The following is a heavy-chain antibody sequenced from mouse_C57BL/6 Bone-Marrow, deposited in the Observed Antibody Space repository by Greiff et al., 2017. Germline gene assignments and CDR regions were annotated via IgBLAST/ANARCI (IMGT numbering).Heavy chain of an antibody. CDR1: GYTFTSYW. D-gene: IGHD2-3*01. CDR2: IDPSDSYT. V-gene: IGHV1-50*01. Sequence: QVLLQQPGAELVKPGASVKLSCKASGYTFTSYWLQWVKQRPGQGLEWIGEIDPSDSYTNYNQKFKGKATLTVDTSSSTAYMQLSSLTSEDSAVYYCARSGGYYEVWYFDVWGTGTTVTVSS. J-gene: IGHJ1*03. CDR3: ARSGGYYEVWYFDV.